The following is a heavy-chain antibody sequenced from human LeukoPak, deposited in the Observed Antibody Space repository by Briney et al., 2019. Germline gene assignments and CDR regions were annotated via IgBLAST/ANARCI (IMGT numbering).Heavy chain of an antibody. CDR1: YY. V-gene: IGHV4-34*01. J-gene: IGHJ4*02. Sequence: YYXSXIRQPPXKXXEWIGEINHSGSTNYNSSPKSRVTMSVEXSKNXFSLKLGSVTAADTAVYYCXXXXXXXXXXXXXXDYXGQXXXXTVSS. CDR2: INHSGST. CDR3: XXXXXXXXXXXXXXDY.